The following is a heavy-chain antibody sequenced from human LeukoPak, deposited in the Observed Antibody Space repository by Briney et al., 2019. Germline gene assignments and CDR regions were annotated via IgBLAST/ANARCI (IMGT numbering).Heavy chain of an antibody. D-gene: IGHD3-3*01. CDR2: IYYGGYT. Sequence: PSETLSLTCTVSGGSISSNNYYWGWIRQPPGKGLEWIGSIYYGGYTYYNPSLKSRVTISVDTSKNQFSLKLSSVTAADTAVYYCARPKTTTSYYDFWSGFNDAFDIWGQGTMVTVSS. CDR3: ARPKTTTSYYDFWSGFNDAFDI. J-gene: IGHJ3*02. V-gene: IGHV4-39*01. CDR1: GGSISSNNYY.